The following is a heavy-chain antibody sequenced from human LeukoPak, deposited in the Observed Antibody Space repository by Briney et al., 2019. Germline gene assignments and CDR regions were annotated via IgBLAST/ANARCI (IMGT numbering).Heavy chain of an antibody. Sequence: GGSLRLSCAASGFTFSDYWMHWVRQVPGKGLVWVSRINTSGSSATYADSVKGRFTISRDNAKNTLYLQMDSLRAEDTGVYYCARSNHADDFWGQGTLVTVSS. V-gene: IGHV3-74*03. J-gene: IGHJ4*02. CDR1: GFTFSDYW. CDR3: ARSNHADDF. CDR2: INTSGSSA. D-gene: IGHD1-14*01.